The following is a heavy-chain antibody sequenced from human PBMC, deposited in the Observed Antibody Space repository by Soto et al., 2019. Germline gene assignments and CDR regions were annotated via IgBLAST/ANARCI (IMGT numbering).Heavy chain of an antibody. CDR2: ISGSGGSR. CDR3: AKEGTAEWIHYYYPTDV. D-gene: IGHD5-18*01. V-gene: IGHV3-23*01. J-gene: IGHJ6*02. CDR1: GFNFSSFA. Sequence: PGGSLRLSCAGPGFNFSSFAMTGVRKAPGKGLGWVATISGSGGSRFYADSVKGRFTLTRDNSKDTVYLQMNSLRVEDTAFYYCAKEGTAEWIHYYYPTDVWGRGTPVTVSS.